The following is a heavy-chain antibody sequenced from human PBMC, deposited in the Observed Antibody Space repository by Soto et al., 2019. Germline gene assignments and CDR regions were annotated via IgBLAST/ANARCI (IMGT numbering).Heavy chain of an antibody. J-gene: IGHJ2*01. D-gene: IGHD2-15*01. Sequence: EVQLLESGGGLVQPGGSLRLSCAASGFTFSSYAMSWVRQAPGKGLEWVSAMSGVGGSTYYADSVKGRFTISRDNSKNTMYLHMNSLRAEDTAVYYCARDSSIVVVWYFDLWGRGTLVTVSS. CDR3: ARDSSIVVVWYFDL. CDR1: GFTFSSYA. V-gene: IGHV3-23*01. CDR2: MSGVGGST.